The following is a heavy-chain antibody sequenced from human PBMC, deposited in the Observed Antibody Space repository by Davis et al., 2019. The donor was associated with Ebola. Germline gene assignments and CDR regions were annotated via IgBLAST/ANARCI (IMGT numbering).Heavy chain of an antibody. CDR2: ISAYNGNT. Sequence: ASVKVSCQASGYTFTSYGIRWVRQAPGQGLEWMGWISAYNGNTNYAQKLQGRVTMTTDTSTSTAYMELRSLRSDDTAVYYCARGGSGSYYRPGYYMDVWGKGTTVTVSS. J-gene: IGHJ6*03. CDR3: ARGGSGSYYRPGYYMDV. V-gene: IGHV1-18*04. CDR1: GYTFTSYG. D-gene: IGHD1-26*01.